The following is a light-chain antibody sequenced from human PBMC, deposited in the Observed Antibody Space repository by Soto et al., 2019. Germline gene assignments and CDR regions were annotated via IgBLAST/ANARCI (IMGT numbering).Light chain of an antibody. J-gene: IGLJ3*02. CDR3: AAWDDGLNGWL. Sequence: QSVLTQPPSASGTPGQRVAISCSGSFSNIGSYTVSWFQQFPGTAPKILIYSDTQRPSGVPDRFSGSKSGTSASLAISGLQAEDEADYHCAAWDDGLNGWLFGGGTKLTVL. V-gene: IGLV1-44*01. CDR2: SDT. CDR1: FSNIGSYT.